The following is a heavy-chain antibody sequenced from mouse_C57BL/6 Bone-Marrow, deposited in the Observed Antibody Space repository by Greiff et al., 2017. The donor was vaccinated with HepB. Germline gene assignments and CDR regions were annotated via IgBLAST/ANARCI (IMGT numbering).Heavy chain of an antibody. J-gene: IGHJ1*03. CDR1: GFTFSSYA. V-gene: IGHV5-4*01. CDR2: ISDGGSYT. D-gene: IGHD1-1*01. CDR3: AREAYYGSSHWYFDV. Sequence: EVQVVESGGGLVKPGGSLKLSCAASGFTFSSYAMSWVRQTPEKRLEWVATISDGGSYTYYPDNVKGRFTISRDNAKNNLYLQMSHLKSEDTAMYYCAREAYYGSSHWYFDVWGTGTTVTVSS.